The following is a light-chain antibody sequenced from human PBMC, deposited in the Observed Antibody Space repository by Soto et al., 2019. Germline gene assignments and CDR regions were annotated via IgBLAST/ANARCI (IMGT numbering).Light chain of an antibody. J-gene: IGLJ1*01. CDR1: SSDVGGYDY. Sequence: HSVLTQPASVSGSPGQSITISCTGTSSDVGGYDYVSWYQQLPGKAPKLMIYDVSNRPSGVSNRFSGSKSGTTASLTISGLQAEDEADYYCSSYTSSSTYVFGTGTKVTVL. CDR2: DVS. V-gene: IGLV2-14*01. CDR3: SSYTSSSTYV.